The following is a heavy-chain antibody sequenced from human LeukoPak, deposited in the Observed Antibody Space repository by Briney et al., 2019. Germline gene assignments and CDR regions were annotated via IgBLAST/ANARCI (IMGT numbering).Heavy chain of an antibody. CDR3: ARDGENHYYDY. CDR2: IYSGGTI. Sequence: GGSPRLSCAASGFTVSSNHMSWVRQAPGKGLEWVSVIYSGGTIYYADSVKGRFTISRDNSKNTVYLEMNSLRAEDTAVYYCARDGENHYYDYWGQGTLVTVST. J-gene: IGHJ4*02. D-gene: IGHD7-27*01. V-gene: IGHV3-66*01. CDR1: GFTVSSNH.